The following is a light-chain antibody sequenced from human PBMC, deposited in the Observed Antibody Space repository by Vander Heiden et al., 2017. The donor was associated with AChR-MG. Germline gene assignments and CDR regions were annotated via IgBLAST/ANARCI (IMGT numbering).Light chain of an antibody. CDR3: QQYNNWPPYT. CDR1: QSVSSN. V-gene: IGKV3-15*01. J-gene: IGKJ2*01. CDR2: GAS. Sequence: ILMTQSPATLSVSPGERATLSGRASQSVSSNLAWYQQKPGQAPRLLIYGASTRATGIPARFSGSGSGTEFTLTISSLQSEDFAVYYCQQYNNWPPYTFGQGTKLEIK.